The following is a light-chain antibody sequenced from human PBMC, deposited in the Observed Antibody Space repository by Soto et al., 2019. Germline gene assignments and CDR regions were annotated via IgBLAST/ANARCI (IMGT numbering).Light chain of an antibody. CDR2: DVS. V-gene: IGKV3-11*01. CDR3: QQRSRFT. J-gene: IGKJ3*01. Sequence: EIVLTQSPATLSLSPGERATLSCRASQSVSSYLAWYQQKPGQAPRLLIYDVSNRATGIPARFSGSGSGTDFTLTISSLEPEDFAVYYCQQRSRFTFGPGTKVDIK. CDR1: QSVSSY.